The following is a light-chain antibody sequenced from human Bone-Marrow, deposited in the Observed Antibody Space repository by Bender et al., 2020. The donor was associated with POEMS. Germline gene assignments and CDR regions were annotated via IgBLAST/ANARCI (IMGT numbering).Light chain of an antibody. V-gene: IGLV2-14*02. CDR2: EDN. J-gene: IGLJ1*01. Sequence: QSALTQPASVSGSPGQSITISCTGTSSDVGTYDLVSWYQHHSGKAPKLIIYEDNERPSGISHRFSASKSGDTASLPVSGLQAEDEADYYCGSYAGSNDFYVVETGTRVTVL. CDR1: SSDVGTYDL. CDR3: GSYAGSNDFYV.